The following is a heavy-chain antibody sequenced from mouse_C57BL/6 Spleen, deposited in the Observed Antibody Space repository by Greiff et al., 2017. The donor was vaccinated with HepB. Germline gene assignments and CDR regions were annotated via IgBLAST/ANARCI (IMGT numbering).Heavy chain of an antibody. CDR1: GYTLTSYW. CDR3: ARLLINFDY. Sequence: QVQLQQPGAELVNPGASVNLSCKASGYTLTSYWMHWVKQRPGQGLEWIGEINPSNGRTNYNEKFKSKATLTVDKSSSTAYLQLSSPTSEDSAVYYCARLLINFDYWGQGITLTVSS. V-gene: IGHV1S81*02. J-gene: IGHJ2*01. D-gene: IGHD2-1*01. CDR2: INPSNGRT.